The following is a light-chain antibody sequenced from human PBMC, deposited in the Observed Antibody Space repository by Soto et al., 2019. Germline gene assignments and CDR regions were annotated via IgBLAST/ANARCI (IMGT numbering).Light chain of an antibody. CDR1: QSVNSDY. CDR2: IAS. CDR3: QQYGTSPWT. V-gene: IGKV3-20*01. Sequence: EIVLTQSPGTLSLFPGERATLSCRANQSVNSDYLAWYQQKPGQAPRLLIYIASRRATGIPDRFSGSGSGTDFTLTINRLEPEDFAVYYCQQYGTSPWTFGQGTKVEIK. J-gene: IGKJ1*01.